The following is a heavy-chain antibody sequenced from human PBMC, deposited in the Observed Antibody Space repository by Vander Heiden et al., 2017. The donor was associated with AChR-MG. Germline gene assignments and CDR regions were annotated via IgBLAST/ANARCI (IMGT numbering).Heavy chain of an antibody. CDR1: GFSLTTSGVG. Sequence: QITLKESGPTLVNPTQTITLTCSFSGFSLTTSGVGVGWIRQPPGQTLEWRALIYWDDDKRYSPSLRSRLTIAKDTSRDQVVLTMTNMDPVDTGTYFCAHRLGGGRYGWNYGIYDYWGPGTLVTVSS. J-gene: IGHJ4*02. CDR2: IYWDDDK. CDR3: AHRLGGGRYGWNYGIYDY. V-gene: IGHV2-5*02. D-gene: IGHD1-7*01.